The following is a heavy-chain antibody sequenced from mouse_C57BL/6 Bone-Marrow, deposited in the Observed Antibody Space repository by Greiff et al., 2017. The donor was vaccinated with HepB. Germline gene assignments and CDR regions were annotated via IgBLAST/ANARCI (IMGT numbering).Heavy chain of an antibody. V-gene: IGHV3-3*01. CDR3: ARASYYYGSSPYAMDY. D-gene: IGHD1-1*01. CDR1: GFSINSDCY. Sequence: DVKLQESGPSLVRPSQTLSLTCTVTGFSINSDCYWIWIRQFPGNKLEYIGYTFYSGITYYNPSLESRTYITRDTSKNQFSLKLSSVTTEDTATYYGARASYYYGSSPYAMDYWGQGTSVTVSS. CDR2: TFYSGIT. J-gene: IGHJ4*01.